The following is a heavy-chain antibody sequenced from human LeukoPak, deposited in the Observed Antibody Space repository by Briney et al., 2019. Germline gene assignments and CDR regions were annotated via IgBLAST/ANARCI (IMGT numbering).Heavy chain of an antibody. CDR3: AVYCSSTSCHVDY. Sequence: GRIIPILGIANYAQKFQGRVTITADKSTSTAYMELSSLRSEDTAVYYCAVYCSSTSCHVDYWGQGTLVTVSS. D-gene: IGHD2-2*01. J-gene: IGHJ4*02. V-gene: IGHV1-69*02. CDR2: IIPILGIA.